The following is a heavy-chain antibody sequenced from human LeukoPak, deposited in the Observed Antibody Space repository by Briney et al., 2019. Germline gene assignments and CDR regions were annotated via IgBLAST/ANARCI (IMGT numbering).Heavy chain of an antibody. CDR1: GYSISSGYY. J-gene: IGHJ5*02. V-gene: IGHV4-38-2*02. CDR2: IYHSGTT. D-gene: IGHD3/OR15-3a*01. Sequence: SETLSLTCTVSGYSISSGYYWGWIRQPPGKGLEWIGSIYHSGTTHYNPSLKSRVTISVDTSKNQFSLNLSSVTAADTAVYYCARQEIGLRSFDPWGQGTLVTVSS. CDR3: ARQEIGLRSFDP.